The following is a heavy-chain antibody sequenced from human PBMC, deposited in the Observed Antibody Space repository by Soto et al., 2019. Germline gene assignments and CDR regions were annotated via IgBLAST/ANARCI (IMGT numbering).Heavy chain of an antibody. Sequence: QVQLVQSGAEVRQPASSVKVSCKTSGGTFSSYAISWVRQAPGQGLEWLGGIVPIVDTSTYAQKFQGRVTIXADESTSTVYMELSSLRSDDTAVYYCVRVVAIPGYPDNWGQGTLVTVSS. V-gene: IGHV1-69*12. D-gene: IGHD5-12*01. J-gene: IGHJ4*02. CDR2: IVPIVDTS. CDR3: VRVVAIPGYPDN. CDR1: GGTFSSYA.